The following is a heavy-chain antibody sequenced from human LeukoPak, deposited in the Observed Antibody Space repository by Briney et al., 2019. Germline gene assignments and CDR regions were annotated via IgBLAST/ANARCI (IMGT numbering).Heavy chain of an antibody. CDR2: IHYSGST. CDR3: ARLRITGTPRPTVAGGDY. Sequence: PSETLSLTCTVSGGSISSGGYYWSWIRQHPGKGLEWIGYIHYSGSTYYNPSLKSRVTISVDTSKNQFSLKLSSVTAADTAVYYCARLRITGTPRPTVAGGDYWGQGTLVTVSS. CDR1: GGSISSGGYY. J-gene: IGHJ4*02. D-gene: IGHD1-20*01. V-gene: IGHV4-31*03.